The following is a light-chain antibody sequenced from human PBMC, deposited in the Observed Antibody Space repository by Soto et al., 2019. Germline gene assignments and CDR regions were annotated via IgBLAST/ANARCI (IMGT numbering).Light chain of an antibody. CDR2: RNS. J-gene: IGLJ2*01. CDR3: AAWDDSLSGVV. Sequence: QSVLTQPPSASGTPGQRVTNSCSGSSSNIGSNYVYWYQQLPGTVPQLLIYRNSRRPSGVPDRFSGSKSGTSASLAISGLRSEAEDDYYCAAWDDSLSGVVFGGGTKLTVL. V-gene: IGLV1-47*01. CDR1: SSNIGSNY.